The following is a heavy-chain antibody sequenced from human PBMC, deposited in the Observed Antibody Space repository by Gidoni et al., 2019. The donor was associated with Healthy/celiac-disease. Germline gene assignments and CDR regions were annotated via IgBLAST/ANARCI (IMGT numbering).Heavy chain of an antibody. CDR3: ASIVVVAATRLGSAFDP. CDR2: MNPNSGNT. V-gene: IGHV1-8*01. D-gene: IGHD2-15*01. Sequence: QVQLVQSGAEVKKPGASVKVSCKASGYTFTSYDINWVRQATGQGLEWMGWMNPNSGNTGYAQKFQGRVTMTRNTSISTAYMELSSLRSEDTAVYYCASIVVVAATRLGSAFDPWGQGTLVTVSS. J-gene: IGHJ5*02. CDR1: GYTFTSYD.